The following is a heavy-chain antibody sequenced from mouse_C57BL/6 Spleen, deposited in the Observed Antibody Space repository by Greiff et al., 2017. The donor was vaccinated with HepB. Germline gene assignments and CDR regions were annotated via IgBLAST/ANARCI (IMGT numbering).Heavy chain of an antibody. CDR3: ARGPYYSNYDFAY. V-gene: IGHV5-4*03. J-gene: IGHJ3*01. CDR2: ISDGGSYT. D-gene: IGHD2-5*01. CDR1: GFTFSSYA. Sequence: EVMLVESGGGLVQPGGSLKLSCAASGFTFSSYAMSWVRQTPEKRLEWVATISDGGSYTYYPDNVKGRFTISRDNAKNNLYLQMSHLKSEDTAMYYCARGPYYSNYDFAYWGQGTLVTVSA.